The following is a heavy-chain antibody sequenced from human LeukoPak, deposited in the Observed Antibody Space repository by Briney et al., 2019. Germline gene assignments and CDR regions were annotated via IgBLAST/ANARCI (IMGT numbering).Heavy chain of an antibody. CDR1: GFTFSSYA. J-gene: IGHJ4*02. V-gene: IGHV3-64*01. CDR2: ISSNGGST. CDR3: ARDVYGDSTGGFDY. Sequence: PGGSLRLSCAASGFTFSSYAMHWVRQAPGKGLEYVSAISSNGGSTYYANSVKGRFTISRDNSKNTLYLQTGSLRAEDMAVYYCARDVYGDSTGGFDYWGQGTLVTVSS. D-gene: IGHD4-17*01.